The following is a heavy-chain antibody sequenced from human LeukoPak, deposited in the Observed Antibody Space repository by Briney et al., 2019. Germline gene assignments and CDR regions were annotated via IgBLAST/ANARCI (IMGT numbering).Heavy chain of an antibody. D-gene: IGHD6-19*01. CDR3: ARGPHSSDPNI. V-gene: IGHV3-21*01. CDR1: GFTFSSYS. J-gene: IGHJ3*02. Sequence: GGSLRLSCAASGFTFSSYSMNWVRQAPGQGLEWVSSISSSSSYIYYADSVKGRFTISRDNAKNSLYLQMNSLRAEDTAVYYCARGPHSSDPNIWGQGTMVTVSS. CDR2: ISSSSSYI.